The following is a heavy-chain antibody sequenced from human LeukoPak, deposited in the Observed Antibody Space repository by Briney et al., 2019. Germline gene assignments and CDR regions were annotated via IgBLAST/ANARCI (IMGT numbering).Heavy chain of an antibody. J-gene: IGHJ5*02. V-gene: IGHV5-51*01. Sequence: ESLKISCKGSGYSFTSYWIGWVRQMPGKGLEWMGIIYPGDSDTRYSPSFQGQVTISADKSISTAYLQWSSLKASDTAMYCCARHLGSSGYYYSWFDPWGQGTLVTVSS. CDR1: GYSFTSYW. CDR3: ARHLGSSGYYYSWFDP. D-gene: IGHD3-22*01. CDR2: IYPGDSDT.